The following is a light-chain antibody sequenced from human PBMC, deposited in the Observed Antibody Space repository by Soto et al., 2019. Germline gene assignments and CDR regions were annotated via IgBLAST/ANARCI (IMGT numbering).Light chain of an antibody. CDR2: GAS. Sequence: EIVMTQSPATLSVSPGERATLSCRASQTVIRNLAWYQQKPGQTPRLLIFGASNRATGIPARFSGSGSGTDFTLTISSLEPEDFAVYYCQQRSNWPLTFGGGTKVDIK. CDR1: QTVIRN. V-gene: IGKV3-11*01. J-gene: IGKJ4*01. CDR3: QQRSNWPLT.